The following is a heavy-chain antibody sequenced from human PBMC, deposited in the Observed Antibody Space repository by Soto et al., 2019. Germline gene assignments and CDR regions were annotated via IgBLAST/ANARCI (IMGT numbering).Heavy chain of an antibody. CDR2: ISGHNGNT. CDR3: ARWDDYGASDQYHFDQ. J-gene: IGHJ4*02. V-gene: IGHV1-18*01. D-gene: IGHD4-17*01. CDR1: GYTFTRYG. Sequence: QVQLVQSGGEVKKAGASVKVSCKASGYTFTRYGISWVRQAPGQGLEWMGWISGHNGNTNYAQKFQGRVTMTTDTSTSTADMELRSLRSDDSAVYYCARWDDYGASDQYHFDQWGQGTLVTVSS.